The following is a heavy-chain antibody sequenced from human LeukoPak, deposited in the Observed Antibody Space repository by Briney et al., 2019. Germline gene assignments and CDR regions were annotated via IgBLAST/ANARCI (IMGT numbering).Heavy chain of an antibody. CDR2: IIDYTGHT. V-gene: IGHV4-34*01. CDR1: AGSFTDSC. Sequence: SETLSPTCDLVAGSFTDSCWTWIRLSPGKGLGWIGEIIDYTGHTNYNPSLNRRVSISLEKSKNQFPLQLRSVTAADTAVYYCARGRIAKIVVVHSFHYGMDVWGQGTTVTVSS. J-gene: IGHJ6*02. D-gene: IGHD3-22*01. CDR3: ARGRIAKIVVVHSFHYGMDV.